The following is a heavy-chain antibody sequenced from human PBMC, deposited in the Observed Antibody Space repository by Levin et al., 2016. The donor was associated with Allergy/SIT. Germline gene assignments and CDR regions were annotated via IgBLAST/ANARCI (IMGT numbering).Heavy chain of an antibody. CDR2: ISRSSSYT. J-gene: IGHJ4*02. V-gene: IGHV3-11*06. CDR3: ARDSRANGEVDY. CDR1: GFTFNDYY. Sequence: GESLKISCAASGFTFNDYYMSWIRQAPGKGLEWVSYISRSSSYTNYADSVKGRFTISRDNAKNSLYLQMNSLRAEDTAVYYCARDSRANGEVDYWGQGTLVTVSS. D-gene: IGHD4/OR15-4a*01.